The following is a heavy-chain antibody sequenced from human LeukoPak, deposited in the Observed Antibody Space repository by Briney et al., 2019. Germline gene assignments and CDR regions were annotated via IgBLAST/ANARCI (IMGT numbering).Heavy chain of an antibody. J-gene: IGHJ4*02. CDR3: AKVLRYCSSTSCYPDYFDY. CDR2: ISGSGGST. V-gene: IGHV3-23*01. D-gene: IGHD2-2*01. Sequence: PGRSLRLSCAASGFTFSSYAMSWVRQAPGKGLEWASAISGSGGSTYYADSVKGRFTISRDNSKNTLYMQMNSLRAEDTAVYYCAKVLRYCSSTSCYPDYFDYWGQGTLVTVSS. CDR1: GFTFSSYA.